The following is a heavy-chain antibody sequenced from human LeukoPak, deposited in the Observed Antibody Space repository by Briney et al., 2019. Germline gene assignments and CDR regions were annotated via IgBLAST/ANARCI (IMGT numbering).Heavy chain of an antibody. Sequence: PGGSLRLSCAASGFTFSDYAMHWVRQAPGKGLEYVSAISTDGGGTYYVNSVKGRFTISRDNSKNTLYLQMGSQRAEDMAVYYCARYGSGSYYHYWGQGTLVTVSS. CDR2: ISTDGGGT. CDR3: ARYGSGSYYHY. V-gene: IGHV3-64*01. D-gene: IGHD3-10*01. J-gene: IGHJ4*02. CDR1: GFTFSDYA.